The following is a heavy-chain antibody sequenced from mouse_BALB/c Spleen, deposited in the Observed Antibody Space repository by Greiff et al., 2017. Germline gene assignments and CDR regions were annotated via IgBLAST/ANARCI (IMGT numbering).Heavy chain of an antibody. CDR2: INPYNGDT. V-gene: IGHV1-20*02. CDR3: AREGSYDGYFDY. J-gene: IGHJ2*01. CDR1: GYSFTGYF. Sequence: VQLQQSGPELVKPGASVKISCKAFGYSFTGYFMNWVMQSHGKSLEWIGRINPYNGDTFYNQKFKGKATLTVDKSSSTAHMELRSLASEDSAVYYCAREGSYDGYFDYWGQGTTLTVSS. D-gene: IGHD2-3*01.